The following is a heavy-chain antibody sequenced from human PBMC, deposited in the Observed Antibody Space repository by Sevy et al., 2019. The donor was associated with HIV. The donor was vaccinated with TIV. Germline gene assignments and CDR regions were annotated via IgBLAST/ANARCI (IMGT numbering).Heavy chain of an antibody. V-gene: IGHV3-11*01. CDR3: ARDPFHFLRGCF. J-gene: IGHJ4*02. CDR1: GLALSDYY. CDR2: ISGGGATI. D-gene: IGHD3-10*01. Sequence: GGSLRLSCAASGLALSDYYMAWIRQAPGKGLDWVSDISGGGATIYYADSVKGRFTISRDNAKATLHLQMNSLRVDDTAVYFCARDPFHFLRGCFWGQGTQVTVSS.